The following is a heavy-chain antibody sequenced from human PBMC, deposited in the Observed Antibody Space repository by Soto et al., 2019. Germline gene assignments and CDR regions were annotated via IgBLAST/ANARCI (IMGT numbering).Heavy chain of an antibody. CDR2: ISASGGST. Sequence: EVQLVESGGGLVQPGGSLRLSCAASGFTFSSYAMSWVRQAPGKGLEWVSTISASGGSTYHADSVKGRFTISRDNSKNTLYLQMNSLRDEDTAAYYCAKDMRGSGIYYIYGMDVWGQGTTVTVS. CDR3: AKDMRGSGIYYIYGMDV. D-gene: IGHD3-10*01. V-gene: IGHV3-23*04. CDR1: GFTFSSYA. J-gene: IGHJ6*02.